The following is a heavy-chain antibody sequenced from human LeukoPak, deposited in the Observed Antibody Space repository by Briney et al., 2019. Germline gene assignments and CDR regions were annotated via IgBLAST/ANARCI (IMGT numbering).Heavy chain of an antibody. Sequence: GGSLRLSCAASGFTVSSNYMSWVRQAPGKGLEWVSVIYSGGSTYYADSAKGRFTISRDNSKNTLYLQMNSLRAEDTAVYYCAKASGYSYGEYYFDYWGQGTLVTVSS. CDR1: GFTVSSNY. CDR2: IYSGGST. D-gene: IGHD5-18*01. J-gene: IGHJ4*02. V-gene: IGHV3-53*05. CDR3: AKASGYSYGEYYFDY.